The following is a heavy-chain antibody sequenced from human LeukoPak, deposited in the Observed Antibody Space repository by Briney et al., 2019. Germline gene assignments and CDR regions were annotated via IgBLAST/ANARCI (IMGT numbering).Heavy chain of an antibody. V-gene: IGHV3-23*01. CDR3: ARDRSWDSSTYYSEYFLH. CDR1: GFTFRNYA. D-gene: IGHD2-2*01. J-gene: IGHJ1*01. Sequence: PGGSLRLSCAASGFTFRNYAMSWVRQAPGEGLEWVPAISGSGDVTYYADPVKGRFTIYRDNAKNTLYLQMNSLRAEDTAIYYCARDRSWDSSTYYSEYFLHWGQGSLVSVSA. CDR2: ISGSGDVT.